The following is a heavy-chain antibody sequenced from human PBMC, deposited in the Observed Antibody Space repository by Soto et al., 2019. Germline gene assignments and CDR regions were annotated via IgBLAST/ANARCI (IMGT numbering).Heavy chain of an antibody. CDR3: ARDRGPSSGYYPYWFDP. CDR2: IIPIFGTA. CDR1: VGTFSSYA. D-gene: IGHD3-22*01. V-gene: IGHV1-69*12. J-gene: IGHJ5*02. Sequence: QVQLVQSGAEVKKPGSSVKVSCKAAVGTFSSYAISWVRQAPGQGREWMGVIIPIFGTANYAQKFQGRVTITADESTSTAYMELSSLRSEDTAVYYCARDRGPSSGYYPYWFDPWGQGTLVTVSS.